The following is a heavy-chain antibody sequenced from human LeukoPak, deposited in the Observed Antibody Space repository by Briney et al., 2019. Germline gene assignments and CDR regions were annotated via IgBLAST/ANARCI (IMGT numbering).Heavy chain of an antibody. CDR3: AHNGWYSIDN. D-gene: IGHD6-19*01. Sequence: SETLSLTCAVSGGSITSGNWWSWVRQSPGKGLQWIGEVYRSGSTNFNPSLKSRVTISVDTSKNQFSLKLSSVTAADTAVYYCAHNGWYSIDNWGQGTLVTVSS. V-gene: IGHV4-4*02. CDR1: GGSITSGNW. CDR2: VYRSGST. J-gene: IGHJ4*02.